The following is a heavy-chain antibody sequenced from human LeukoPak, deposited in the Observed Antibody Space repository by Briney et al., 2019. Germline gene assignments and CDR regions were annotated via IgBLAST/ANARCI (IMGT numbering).Heavy chain of an antibody. J-gene: IGHJ5*02. Sequence: PSETLSLTCTVSGGSISSYYWSWIRQPPGKGLEWIGYIYYSGSTNYNPSLKSRVTTSVDTSKNQFSLKLSSVTAADTAVYYCARVRGGSSWYPAIWFDPWGQGTLVTVSS. CDR2: IYYSGST. CDR3: ARVRGGSSWYPAIWFDP. CDR1: GGSISSYY. V-gene: IGHV4-59*12. D-gene: IGHD6-13*01.